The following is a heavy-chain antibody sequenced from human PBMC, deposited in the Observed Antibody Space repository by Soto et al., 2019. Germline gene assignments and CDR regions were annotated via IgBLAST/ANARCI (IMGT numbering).Heavy chain of an antibody. J-gene: IGHJ6*03. Sequence: GGSLRLSCAASGFTVSSNYMSWARQAPGKGLEWVSVIYSGGSTYYADSVKGRFTISRHNSKNTLYLQMNSLRAEDTAVYYCARDAGGGYYYYKDVWGKGTSVTVSS. CDR2: IYSGGST. CDR1: GFTVSSNY. V-gene: IGHV3-53*04. CDR3: ARDAGGGYYYYKDV.